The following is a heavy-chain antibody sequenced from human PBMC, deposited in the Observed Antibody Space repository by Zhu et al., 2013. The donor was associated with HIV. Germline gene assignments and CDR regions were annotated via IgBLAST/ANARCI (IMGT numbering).Heavy chain of an antibody. J-gene: IGHJ6*02. CDR3: AGNFWNGYYFYYGMGV. CDR2: IRADNSNT. V-gene: IGHV1-18*01. Sequence: QVQLVQSGAEMKQPGASVTVSCQASGYTLPGYGINWVRQAPGQGLEWMGWIRADNSNTEYAQKFQGRVSMTTDTSRTTAYLELRSLRSDDTAVYYCAGNFWNGYYFYYGMGVWGQGTTVTVS. D-gene: IGHD3-3*01. CDR1: GYTLPGYG.